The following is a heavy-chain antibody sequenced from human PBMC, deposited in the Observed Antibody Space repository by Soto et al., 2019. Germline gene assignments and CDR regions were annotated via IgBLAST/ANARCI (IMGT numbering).Heavy chain of an antibody. V-gene: IGHV3-23*01. Sequence: EVQLLESGGGLVQPGGSLRLSCAASGFTFSTSAMSWVRHAPGQGLEWVSGISGSGGTTYYADSVKGRFTISRDNSKNALYLKMDNLRAEDTAIYYCAKRDLYYWGQGTLATVAS. J-gene: IGHJ4*02. CDR2: ISGSGGTT. CDR1: GFTFSTSA. CDR3: AKRDLYY.